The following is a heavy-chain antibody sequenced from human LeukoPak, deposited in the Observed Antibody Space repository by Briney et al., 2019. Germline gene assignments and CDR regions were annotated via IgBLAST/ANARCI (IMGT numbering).Heavy chain of an antibody. Sequence: GGSLRLSCAASGFTVSSNYMTWVRQAPGKGLEWVSLIYSGGSTYYADSVKSRFTISRDNSKNTLYLQMNSLRAEDTAVYYCAGGILGYYDLDIWGQGTMVTVSS. D-gene: IGHD3-22*01. CDR2: IYSGGST. V-gene: IGHV3-53*01. J-gene: IGHJ3*02. CDR1: GFTVSSNY. CDR3: AGGILGYYDLDI.